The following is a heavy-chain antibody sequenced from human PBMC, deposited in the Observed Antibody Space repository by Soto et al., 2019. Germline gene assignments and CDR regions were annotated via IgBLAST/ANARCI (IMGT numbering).Heavy chain of an antibody. CDR3: ERDIAVVYETSKPGDAFDI. J-gene: IGHJ3*02. V-gene: IGHV3-33*01. D-gene: IGHD6-19*01. CDR2: IWYDGSNK. Sequence: QVQLVESGGGVVQPGRSLRLSCAASGFTFSSYGMHWVRQAPGKGLEWVAVIWYDGSNKYYADSVKGRFTISRDNSKNTLYLQRNSLRAEDTAVYYCERDIAVVYETSKPGDAFDIWGQGTMVTVSS. CDR1: GFTFSSYG.